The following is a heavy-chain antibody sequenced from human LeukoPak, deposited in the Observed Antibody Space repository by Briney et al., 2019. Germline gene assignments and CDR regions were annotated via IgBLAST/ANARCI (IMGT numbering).Heavy chain of an antibody. CDR2: LSASGGLT. V-gene: IGHV3-23*01. CDR1: GFTFSSYA. J-gene: IGHJ4*02. D-gene: IGHD4-11*01. Sequence: GGSLRLSCAASGFTFSSYAMSWIRQAPGKGLEWVSGLSASGGLTYYSDSVKGRFTISRDNSKNTLYLQMNSLRADDTAVYYCAKGGSSYSEMDYWGQGTLVTVSS. CDR3: AKGGSSYSEMDY.